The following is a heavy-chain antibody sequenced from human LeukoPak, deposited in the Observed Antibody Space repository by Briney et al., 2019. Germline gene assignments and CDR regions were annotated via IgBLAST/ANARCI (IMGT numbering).Heavy chain of an antibody. J-gene: IGHJ4*02. Sequence: GGSLRLSCTTSGIIFRNYWIHWVRQAPGKGLVWVSHITQDGSSTFYADSVKGRFTTSRDNAKNTVFLQMNSRTAEDTGVYYCATDDYRGLGYWGQGILVTVSS. D-gene: IGHD4-11*01. CDR1: GIIFRNYW. CDR2: ITQDGSST. CDR3: ATDDYRGLGY. V-gene: IGHV3-74*01.